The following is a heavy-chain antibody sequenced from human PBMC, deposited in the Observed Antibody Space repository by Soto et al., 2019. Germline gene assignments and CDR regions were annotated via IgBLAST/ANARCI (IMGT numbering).Heavy chain of an antibody. CDR3: ARARKQWLVAYYGMDV. CDR2: INPNSGGT. D-gene: IGHD6-19*01. J-gene: IGHJ6*02. Sequence: ASVKVSCKASGYTFTGYYMHWVRQAPGQGLEWMGWINPNSGGTNYAQKFQGWVTMTRDTSISTAYMELSRLRSDDTAVYYCARARKQWLVAYYGMDVWGQGTTVTVSS. CDR1: GYTFTGYY. V-gene: IGHV1-2*04.